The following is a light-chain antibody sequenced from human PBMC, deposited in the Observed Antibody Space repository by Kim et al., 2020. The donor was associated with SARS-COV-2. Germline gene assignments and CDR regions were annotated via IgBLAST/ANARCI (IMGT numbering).Light chain of an antibody. CDR1: NLGDKF. V-gene: IGLV3-1*01. Sequence: SYELTQPPSESVSPGQTISIPCSGDNLGDKFVSWYQQRPGQSPVLVIYQDDKRPSGIPERFSGSNSGNTATLTISGTQALDEGDYYCQAWDSSAVIFGGGTQLTVL. CDR2: QDD. CDR3: QAWDSSAVI. J-gene: IGLJ2*01.